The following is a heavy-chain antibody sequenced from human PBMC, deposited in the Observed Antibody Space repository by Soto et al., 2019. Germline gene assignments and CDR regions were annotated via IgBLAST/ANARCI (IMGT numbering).Heavy chain of an antibody. J-gene: IGHJ5*02. CDR2: ISAYNGNT. D-gene: IGHD3-3*01. CDR1: GYTFTSYG. V-gene: IGHV1-18*01. Sequence: ASVKVSCKASGYTFTSYGISWARQAPGQGLEWMGWISAYNGNTNYAQKLQGRVTMTTDTSTSTAYMELRSLRSDDTAVYYCAREEAYEYYDFWSGYYNWFDPWGQGTLVTVSS. CDR3: AREEAYEYYDFWSGYYNWFDP.